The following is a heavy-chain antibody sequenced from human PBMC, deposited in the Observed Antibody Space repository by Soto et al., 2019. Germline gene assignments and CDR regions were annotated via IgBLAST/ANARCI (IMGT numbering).Heavy chain of an antibody. CDR3: ARDYDVNTAVDYWYFDL. V-gene: IGHV4-4*07. CDR2: IYPSGRA. CDR1: GGSITNHY. D-gene: IGHD5-18*01. Sequence: QVQLQESGTRLVTPSETLTLTCSVSGGSITNHYWGWSRQPPGKGLEFIGRIYPSGRAHYNPSLQDRVTMSVDTSKNQFSLKVNSVTASDTAIYYCARDYDVNTAVDYWYFDLWGRGTLVTVS. J-gene: IGHJ2*01.